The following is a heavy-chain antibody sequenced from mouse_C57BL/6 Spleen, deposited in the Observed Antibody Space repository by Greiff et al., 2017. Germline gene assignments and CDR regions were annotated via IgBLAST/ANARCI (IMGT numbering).Heavy chain of an antibody. CDR1: GFTFSDYG. Sequence: EVQVVESGGGLVKPGGSLKLSCAASGFTFSDYGMHWVRQAPEKGLEWVAYISSGSSTIYYADTVKGRFTISRDNAKNTLFLQMTSVRSEDTAMYYCARITTVWYFDVWGTGTTVTVSS. V-gene: IGHV5-17*01. D-gene: IGHD1-1*01. J-gene: IGHJ1*03. CDR3: ARITTVWYFDV. CDR2: ISSGSSTI.